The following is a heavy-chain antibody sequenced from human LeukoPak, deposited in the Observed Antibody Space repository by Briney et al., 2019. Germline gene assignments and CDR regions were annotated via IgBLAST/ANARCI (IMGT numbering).Heavy chain of an antibody. CDR2: INPNSGGT. CDR3: ARDDSSGYYYILYGAFDI. Sequence: ASVKVSGKASGYTFTGYYMHWVRQAPGQGLEWMGWINPNSGGTNYAQKFQGRVTMTRDTSISTAYMELSRLRSDDTAVYYCARDDSSGYYYILYGAFDIWGQGTMVTVSS. J-gene: IGHJ3*02. V-gene: IGHV1-2*02. CDR1: GYTFTGYY. D-gene: IGHD3-22*01.